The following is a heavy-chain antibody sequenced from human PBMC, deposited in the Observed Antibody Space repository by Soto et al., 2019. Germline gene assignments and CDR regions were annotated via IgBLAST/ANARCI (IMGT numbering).Heavy chain of an antibody. CDR3: ARGVTRCQLLTYYYGMDV. CDR2: IYYSGST. V-gene: IGHV4-30-4*01. D-gene: IGHD2-2*01. Sequence: SETLSLTCTVSGGSISSGDYYWSWIRQPPGKGLEWIGYIYYSGSTYYNPSLKSRVTISVDTSKNQFSLKLSSVTAADTAVYYCARGVTRCQLLTYYYGMDVWGQGTTVTVSS. J-gene: IGHJ6*02. CDR1: GGSISSGDYY.